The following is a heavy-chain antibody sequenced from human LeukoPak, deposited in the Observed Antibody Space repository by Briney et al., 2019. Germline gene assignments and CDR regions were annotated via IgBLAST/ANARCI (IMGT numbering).Heavy chain of an antibody. CDR2: INNRGNT. CDR3: AREPLWWLTQFDY. Sequence: SDTLSLTCAVCGGSLSLYYWSWIRRPLGKGLEGIGEINNRGNTNSSQCLRSRATISVDTSKNQYSLRLTSVNAADTAIYYCAREPLWWLTQFDYWGQGTLVTVSS. V-gene: IGHV4-34*01. J-gene: IGHJ4*02. D-gene: IGHD5-12*01. CDR1: GGSLSLYY.